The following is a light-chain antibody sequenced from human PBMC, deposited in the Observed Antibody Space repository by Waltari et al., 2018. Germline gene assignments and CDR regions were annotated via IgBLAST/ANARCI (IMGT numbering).Light chain of an antibody. J-gene: IGLJ3*02. CDR1: DLDNNY. Sequence: SRELTQPPSVSVSPGQTASIPCSGADLDNNYDHWYQQNPGRSPVLVIHQNNKRPSGIPDRFSCSKSGKTATLTISGTQAMDEADYYCQASDSGTVFGGGTKLTVL. CDR2: QNN. V-gene: IGLV3-1*01. CDR3: QASDSGTV.